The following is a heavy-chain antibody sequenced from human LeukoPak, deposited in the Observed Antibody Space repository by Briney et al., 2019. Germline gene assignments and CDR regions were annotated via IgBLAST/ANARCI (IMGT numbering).Heavy chain of an antibody. CDR1: GGTFSSYA. V-gene: IGHV1-69*06. CDR3: ARDRSSWFKWFDR. J-gene: IGHJ5*02. D-gene: IGHD6-13*01. Sequence: SVTVSCKASGGTFSSYAISWVRQAPGQGLEWMGGIIPIFGTANYAQKFQGRVTITADKSTSTAYMELSSLRSEDTGVYYCARDRSSWFKWFDRWGQGTLVTVSS. CDR2: IIPIFGTA.